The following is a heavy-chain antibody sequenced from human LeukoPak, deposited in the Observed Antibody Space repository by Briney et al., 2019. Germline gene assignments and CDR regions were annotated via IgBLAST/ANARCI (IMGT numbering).Heavy chain of an antibody. V-gene: IGHV4-31*03. CDR3: ARGAFTTGRFDN. J-gene: IGHJ4*02. D-gene: IGHD3-10*01. CDR1: GDSMDSGSYY. CDR2: IFYSGRT. Sequence: SQTLSLNCSVSGDSMDSGSYYWTWIRQQPGKGLEWIGYIFYSGRTYYNPSLKSRVTISIDTSQNHFSLRLSSVTAADTAVYFCARGAFTTGRFDNWAQGTLVTVS.